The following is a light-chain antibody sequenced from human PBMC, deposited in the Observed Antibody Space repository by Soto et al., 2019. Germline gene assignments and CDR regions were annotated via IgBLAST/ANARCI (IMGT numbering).Light chain of an antibody. Sequence: EIVLTQSPGTLSLSPGERATLSCRASQTVSSSYLAWYQRKPGQAPRLLIHAASTRATAIPDRFSGSGSGTDFTLTISRLEPEEFEVYYCQHYGSSLYTFGQGTKLEIK. J-gene: IGKJ2*01. CDR2: AAS. CDR3: QHYGSSLYT. V-gene: IGKV3-20*01. CDR1: QTVSSSY.